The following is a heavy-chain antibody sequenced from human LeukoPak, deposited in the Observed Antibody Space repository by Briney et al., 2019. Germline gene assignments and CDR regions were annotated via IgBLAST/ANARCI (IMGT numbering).Heavy chain of an antibody. J-gene: IGHJ5*02. CDR1: GFTFGYYT. V-gene: IGHV3-49*04. D-gene: IGHD3-3*01. CDR3: TRTTPLYDFWSGYPTNP. CDR2: IRSKAYGGTT. Sequence: GGSLRLSCTASGFTFGYYTMTWVRQAPGKGLEWVGFIRSKAYGGTTEYAASVKGRFTISSDDSKSIAYLQMNSLKTEDTAVYYCTRTTPLYDFWSGYPTNPWGQGTLVTVSS.